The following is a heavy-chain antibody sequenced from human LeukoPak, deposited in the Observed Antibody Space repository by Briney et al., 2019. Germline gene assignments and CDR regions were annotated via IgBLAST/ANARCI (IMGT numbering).Heavy chain of an antibody. Sequence: SETLSLTCTVSGGSISGYYWSWFRQPPGKGPEYVGYIYYSGSTNYNPSLKSRVTISVDTSKNQFSLKLSSVTAADTAVYYCARGRLGSYVPQGYGMDVWGQGTTVTVSS. CDR2: IYYSGST. CDR3: ARGRLGSYVPQGYGMDV. D-gene: IGHD3-16*01. CDR1: GGSISGYY. V-gene: IGHV4-59*08. J-gene: IGHJ6*02.